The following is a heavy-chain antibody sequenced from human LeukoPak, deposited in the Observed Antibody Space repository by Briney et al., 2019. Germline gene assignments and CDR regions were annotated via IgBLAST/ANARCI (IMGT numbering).Heavy chain of an antibody. Sequence: GGSLRLSCAASGFTFDDYAMPWVRQAPGKGLEWVSGISWNSGSIGYADSVKGRFTISRDNAKNSLYLQMNSLRAEDTALYYCAKGGSSGYKRLDYFDYWGQGTLVTVSS. D-gene: IGHD3-22*01. CDR2: ISWNSGSI. CDR3: AKGGSSGYKRLDYFDY. J-gene: IGHJ4*02. V-gene: IGHV3-9*01. CDR1: GFTFDDYA.